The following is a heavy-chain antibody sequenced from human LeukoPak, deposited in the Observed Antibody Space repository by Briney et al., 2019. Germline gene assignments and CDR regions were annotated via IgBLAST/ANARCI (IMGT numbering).Heavy chain of an antibody. V-gene: IGHV4-39*01. Sequence: PSETLSLTCSVSGVSISCSNSYWGWIRQPPGKGLEWIGSIYYTGNTYYNASVKSQVSISIDTSKNQFSLRLTSVTAADTAVYFCARQTGSGLFLLPGGQGTLVTVSS. J-gene: IGHJ4*02. D-gene: IGHD3/OR15-3a*01. CDR2: IYYTGNT. CDR1: GVSISCSNSY. CDR3: ARQTGSGLFLLP.